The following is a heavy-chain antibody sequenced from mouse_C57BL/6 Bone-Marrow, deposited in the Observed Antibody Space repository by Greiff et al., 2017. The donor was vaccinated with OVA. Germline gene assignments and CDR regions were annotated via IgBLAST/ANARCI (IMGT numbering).Heavy chain of an antibody. V-gene: IGHV8-8*01. CDR3: FITTVVGYYFDY. J-gene: IGHJ2*01. CDR1: GFSLSTFGMG. CDR2: IWWDDDK. D-gene: IGHD1-1*01. Sequence: QVTLKESGPGILQPSQTLSLTCSFSGFSLSTFGMGVGWIRQPSGKGLEWLAHIWWDDDKYYNPALKSRLTISKDTSKNQVFLKIANVDTADTATYYSFITTVVGYYFDYWGQGTTLTVSS.